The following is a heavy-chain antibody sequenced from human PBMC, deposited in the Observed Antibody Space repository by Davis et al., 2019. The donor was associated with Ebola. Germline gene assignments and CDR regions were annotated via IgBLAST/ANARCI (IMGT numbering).Heavy chain of an antibody. CDR1: GGTFSSYA. CDR3: ARDLESYYGSGN. CDR2: IIPIFGTA. D-gene: IGHD3-10*01. Sequence: SVKVSCKASGGTFSSYAISWVRQAPGQGLEWMGGIIPIFGTANYAQKFQGRVTITADKSTSTAYMELSSLRSEDTAVYYCARDLESYYGSGNWGQGTLVTVSS. J-gene: IGHJ4*02. V-gene: IGHV1-69*06.